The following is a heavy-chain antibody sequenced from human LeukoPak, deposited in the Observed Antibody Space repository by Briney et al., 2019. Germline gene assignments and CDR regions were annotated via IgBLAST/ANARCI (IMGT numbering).Heavy chain of an antibody. CDR2: IYYSGST. CDR3: ARPLLDL. J-gene: IGHJ2*01. Sequence: PSETLSLTCTVSGGSISSSSYYWGWIRQPPGKGLEWIGSIYYSGSTYHNPSLKSRVTISVDTSKNQFSLKLSSVTAADTAVYYCARPLLDLWGRGALVTVSS. V-gene: IGHV4-39*01. CDR1: GGSISSSSYY.